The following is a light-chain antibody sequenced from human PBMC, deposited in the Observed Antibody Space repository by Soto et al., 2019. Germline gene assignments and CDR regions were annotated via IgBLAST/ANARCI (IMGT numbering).Light chain of an antibody. CDR3: QQRTNWPPT. Sequence: EIVLTQSPATLSLSPGERATLSCRASQSVRNDLVWYHQKPGQAPRVLIYSASNRATGIPARFSGSGSGTDFTPTISSPEPEDFAVYYCQQRTNWPPTFGGGTKVEMK. CDR2: SAS. CDR1: QSVRND. V-gene: IGKV3-11*01. J-gene: IGKJ4*01.